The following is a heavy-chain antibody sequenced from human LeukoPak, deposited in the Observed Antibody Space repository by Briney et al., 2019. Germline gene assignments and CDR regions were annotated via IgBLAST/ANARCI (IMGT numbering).Heavy chain of an antibody. CDR3: ARIVVVRTTLPTRGYMDV. CDR2: IIPIFGTA. Sequence: SVKVSCKASGGTFSSYAISWVRQAPGQGLEWMGGIIPIFGTANYAQKFQGRVTITADESTSTAYMELSSLRSDDTAVYYCARIVVVRTTLPTRGYMDVWGKGTTVTVSS. CDR1: GGTFSSYA. J-gene: IGHJ6*03. D-gene: IGHD3-22*01. V-gene: IGHV1-69*13.